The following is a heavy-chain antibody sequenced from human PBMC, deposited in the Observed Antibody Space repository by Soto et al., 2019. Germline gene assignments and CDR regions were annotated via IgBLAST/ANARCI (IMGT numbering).Heavy chain of an antibody. J-gene: IGHJ3*02. Sequence: GGSLRLSCAASGLTFSSYAMSWVRQTPGKGLEWISTISGSGGSTYSADSVTGRFTIFRDNSNDTLYLQMNSLRAEDTPVYYCAKDSGTRTAASRHAFDIWGQRTMFAVSS. CDR2: ISGSGGST. D-gene: IGHD6-13*01. CDR3: AKDSGTRTAASRHAFDI. CDR1: GLTFSSYA. V-gene: IGHV3-23*01.